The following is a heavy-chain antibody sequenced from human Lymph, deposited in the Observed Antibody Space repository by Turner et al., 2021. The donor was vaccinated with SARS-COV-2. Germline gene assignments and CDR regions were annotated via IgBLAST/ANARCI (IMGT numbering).Heavy chain of an antibody. CDR3: ARGRLDSFGGGYYSWFDP. D-gene: IGHD1-26*01. Sequence: QVQLVQSGAAVQKPGSSVKVSCKVSGSTFSSSAINWVRQAPGQGLGWMGRIIAILGIANYAQKFQGRVTITADKSTSTAYMELSSLRSEDTAVYYCARGRLDSFGGGYYSWFDPWGQGTLVTVSS. CDR1: GSTFSSSA. CDR2: IIAILGIA. J-gene: IGHJ5*02. V-gene: IGHV1-69*04.